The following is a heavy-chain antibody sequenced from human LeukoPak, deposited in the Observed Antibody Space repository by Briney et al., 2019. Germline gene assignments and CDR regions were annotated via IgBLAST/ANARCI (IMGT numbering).Heavy chain of an antibody. CDR3: ARTPPDYGIDY. Sequence: ASVKVSCKASGYTFISYDINWVRQATGQGLEWMGWMSPNSGNTGYAQKFQGRITMTKSTSISTAYMELSDLESEDTAVYYCARTPPDYGIDYWGQGTLVTVSS. J-gene: IGHJ4*02. V-gene: IGHV1-8*01. CDR2: MSPNSGNT. CDR1: GYTFISYD. D-gene: IGHD4-17*01.